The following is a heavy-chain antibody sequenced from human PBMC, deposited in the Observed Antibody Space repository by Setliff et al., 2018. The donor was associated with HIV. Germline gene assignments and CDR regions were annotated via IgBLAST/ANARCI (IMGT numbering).Heavy chain of an antibody. CDR2: ISGSGGDT. Sequence: PGGSLRLSCAASGFTFSSYAMSWVRQAPGKGLEWVSAISGSGGDTSYADSVQGRFTISRDNSKNMLYLQMNSLRAEDTAVYYCAKWFGEFFRAFDRWGQGTMVTVSS. V-gene: IGHV3-23*01. CDR1: GFTFSSYA. CDR3: AKWFGEFFRAFDR. J-gene: IGHJ3*01. D-gene: IGHD3-10*01.